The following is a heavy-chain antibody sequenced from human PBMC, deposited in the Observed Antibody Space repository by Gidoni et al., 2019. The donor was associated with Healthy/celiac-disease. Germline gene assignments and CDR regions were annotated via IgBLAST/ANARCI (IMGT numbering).Heavy chain of an antibody. CDR1: GFTVSSNY. Sequence: EVQLVESGGGLVQPGGSLRLSCAASGFTVSSNYMSWVRQAPGKGLEWVSVIYSGGSTYYADSVKGRFTISRDNSKNTLYLQMNSLRAEDTAVYYCAAPDDYGGKGGDYWGQGTLVTVSS. CDR3: AAPDDYGGKGGDY. D-gene: IGHD4-17*01. V-gene: IGHV3-66*01. J-gene: IGHJ4*02. CDR2: IYSGGST.